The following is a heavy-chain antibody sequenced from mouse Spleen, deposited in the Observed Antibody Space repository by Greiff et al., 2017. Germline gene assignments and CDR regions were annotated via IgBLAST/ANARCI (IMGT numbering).Heavy chain of an antibody. CDR2: ISGGGSYT. D-gene: IGHD3-1*01. CDR1: GFTFSSYG. Sequence: EVMLVESGGGLVKPGGSLKLSCAASGFTFSSYGMSWVRQTPEKRLEWVATISGGGSYTYHPDSVKGRFTISRDNAKNNLYLQMSSLRSEDTALYYCARRSSGTGYFDYWGQGTTLTVSS. V-gene: IGHV5-9-2*01. CDR3: ARRSSGTGYFDY. J-gene: IGHJ2*01.